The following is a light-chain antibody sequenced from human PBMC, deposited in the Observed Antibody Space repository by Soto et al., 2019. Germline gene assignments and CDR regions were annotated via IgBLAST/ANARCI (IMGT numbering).Light chain of an antibody. V-gene: IGLV2-14*01. CDR1: SSDVGGYNY. Sequence: QSVLTQPASVSGSPGQSITISCTGTSSDVGGYNYVSWYQHHPGKVPKLMIYEVSNRPSGVSNRFSGSKSGNTASLTISGLQAEDEAVYYCTSYTSSITHVLFGGGTKLTVL. CDR3: TSYTSSITHVL. J-gene: IGLJ2*01. CDR2: EVS.